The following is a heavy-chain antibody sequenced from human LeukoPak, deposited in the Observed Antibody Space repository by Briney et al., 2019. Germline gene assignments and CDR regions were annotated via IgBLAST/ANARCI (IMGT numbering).Heavy chain of an antibody. CDR3: ARGGTSGSLIY. Sequence: GGSLRLSCAASGFTFSNYWMHWVRQDPLKGLVWVSRINSDGGTTGYADSVKGRFTISRDNAKNPLYLQMNSLRAEDTALYYCARGGTSGSLIYWGQGTLVTVSS. D-gene: IGHD1-26*01. J-gene: IGHJ4*02. CDR2: INSDGGTT. V-gene: IGHV3-74*01. CDR1: GFTFSNYW.